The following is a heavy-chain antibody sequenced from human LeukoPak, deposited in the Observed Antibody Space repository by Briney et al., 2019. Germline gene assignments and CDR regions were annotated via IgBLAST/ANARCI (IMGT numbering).Heavy chain of an antibody. D-gene: IGHD6-13*01. Sequence: GASVKVSCKASGYTFTSSDINWVRQATGQGLEWMGWINPKSGRTGYAKKFKARVSMTMITSISTAYMEVSSLRFEDTAVYYCARGRSGLAAAGTYDYWGQGTLITVSS. V-gene: IGHV1-8*01. CDR3: ARGRSGLAAAGTYDY. J-gene: IGHJ4*02. CDR2: INPKSGRT. CDR1: GYTFTSSD.